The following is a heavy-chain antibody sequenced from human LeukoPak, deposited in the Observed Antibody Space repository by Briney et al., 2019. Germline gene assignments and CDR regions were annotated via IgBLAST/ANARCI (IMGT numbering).Heavy chain of an antibody. V-gene: IGHV3-30*18. CDR3: AKRGSSGWDYFDY. CDR1: GFTFSSYG. J-gene: IGHJ4*02. D-gene: IGHD6-19*01. CDR2: ISCDGGNK. Sequence: PAGGSLRLSCAASGFTFSSYGMHWVRQAPGKGLEWVAVISCDGGNKYYADSVKGRFTISRDNSKNTLYLQMNSLRAEDTAVYYCAKRGSSGWDYFDYWGQGTLVTVSS.